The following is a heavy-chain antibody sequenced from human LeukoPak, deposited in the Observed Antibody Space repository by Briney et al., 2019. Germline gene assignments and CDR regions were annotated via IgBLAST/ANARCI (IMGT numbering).Heavy chain of an antibody. J-gene: IGHJ4*02. D-gene: IGHD1-26*01. CDR2: IYYSGST. V-gene: IGHV4-31*03. CDR3: ARLGGPVGATDY. Sequence: PSETLSLTCTVSGGSISSGGYYWSWIRQHPGKGLEWIGYIYYSGSTYYNPSLKSRVTISVDTSKNQFSLKLSSVTAADTAVYYCARLGGPVGATDYWGQGTLVTVSS. CDR1: GGSISSGGYY.